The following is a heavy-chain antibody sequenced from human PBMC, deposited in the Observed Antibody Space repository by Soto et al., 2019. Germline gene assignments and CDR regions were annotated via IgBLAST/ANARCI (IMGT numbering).Heavy chain of an antibody. V-gene: IGHV4-30-2*01. J-gene: IGHJ5*02. CDR3: ARDQLEGNWFDP. CDR1: GGSISSGGYS. CDR2: IYHSGYT. D-gene: IGHD1-1*01. Sequence: QLQLQESGSGLVKPSQTLSLTCTVSGGSISSGGYSWNWIRQAPGKGLEWIGYIYHSGYTLYNPSLTGRVTISVDKSKTHFSLNLTSVTAADTAVYYCARDQLEGNWFDPWGQGTLVTVSS.